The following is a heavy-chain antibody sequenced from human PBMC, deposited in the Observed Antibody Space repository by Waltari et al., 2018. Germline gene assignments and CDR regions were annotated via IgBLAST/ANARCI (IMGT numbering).Heavy chain of an antibody. D-gene: IGHD1-26*01. CDR3: ARNGNDALDI. CDR1: GFTFSSYW. V-gene: IGHV3-74*01. Sequence: EVQLVESGGGLVQPGGSLRLSCAASGFTFSSYWMHWVRQAPGKGLVWVSRINREGSTTAYADSVKGRFTISRDSAKNTLFLQMNSLRAEDTAVYYCARNGNDALDIWGQGTMVTVSS. J-gene: IGHJ3*02. CDR2: INREGSTT.